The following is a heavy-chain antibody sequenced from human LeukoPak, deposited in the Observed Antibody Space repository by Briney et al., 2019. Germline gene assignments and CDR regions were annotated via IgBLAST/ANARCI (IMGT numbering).Heavy chain of an antibody. Sequence: PSETLSLTCTVSGGSISSYYWGWIRQSPGKGLEWIGSIYYSGSTYYNPSLKSRVTISVDTSKNQFSLKLSSVTAADTAVYYCARGPMVRGVIPLRYNWFDPWGQGTLVTVSS. V-gene: IGHV4-39*01. J-gene: IGHJ5*02. CDR1: GGSISSYY. CDR3: ARGPMVRGVIPLRYNWFDP. D-gene: IGHD3-10*01. CDR2: IYYSGST.